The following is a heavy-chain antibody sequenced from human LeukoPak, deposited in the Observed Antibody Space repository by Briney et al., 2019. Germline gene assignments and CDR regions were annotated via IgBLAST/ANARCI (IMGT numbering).Heavy chain of an antibody. J-gene: IGHJ4*02. CDR1: GFTFSSYA. CDR2: ISGSGGST. D-gene: IGHD6-13*01. Sequence: PGGSLRLSCAASGFTFSSYAMSWVRQAPGKGLEWVSAISGSGGSTCYADSVKGRFTISRDNSKNTLYLQMNSLRAEDTAVYYCAKRGSSWFPTGADYWGQGTLVTVSS. V-gene: IGHV3-23*01. CDR3: AKRGSSWFPTGADY.